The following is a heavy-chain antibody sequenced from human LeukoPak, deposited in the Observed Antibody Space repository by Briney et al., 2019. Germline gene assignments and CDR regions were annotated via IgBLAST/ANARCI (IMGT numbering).Heavy chain of an antibody. CDR3: ARGGDFLTGYYYFEY. CDR2: INQSGGA. J-gene: IGHJ4*02. Sequence: SETLSLSCAVSGGSFNDYFWSWIRQAPGKGLEWIGEINQSGGANYNPSLKSRVTISIDTSRNQFSLKVNSMTGADTAVYYCARGGDFLTGYYYFEYWGQGSLVTVSA. CDR1: GGSFNDYF. V-gene: IGHV4-34*01. D-gene: IGHD3-9*01.